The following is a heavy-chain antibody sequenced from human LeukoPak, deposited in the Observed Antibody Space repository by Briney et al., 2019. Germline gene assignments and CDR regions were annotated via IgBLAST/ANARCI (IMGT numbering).Heavy chain of an antibody. CDR3: ARDPRYSDFHLGSGAFDL. D-gene: IGHD5-12*01. CDR2: IIPIFGTA. Sequence: SVKVSCKASGGTFSSYAISWVRQAPGQGLEWMGGIIPIFGTANYAQKFQGRVTITADKSTSTAYMELSSLRSEDTAVYYCARDPRYSDFHLGSGAFDLWGQGTMVTVS. V-gene: IGHV1-69*06. CDR1: GGTFSSYA. J-gene: IGHJ3*01.